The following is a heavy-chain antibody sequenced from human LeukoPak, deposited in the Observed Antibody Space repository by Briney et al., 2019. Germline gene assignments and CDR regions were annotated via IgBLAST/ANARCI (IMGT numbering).Heavy chain of an antibody. V-gene: IGHV3-74*01. Sequence: GSLRLSCAASGFIFSGYWIQWVRLTPGKGLVWVSRIDRNGTTTDYADSVKGRFTISRDNAKNTVYLQMNSLRAEDRAVYYCAREGTDTIFGVVMENYFDYWGQGTLVTVSS. D-gene: IGHD3-3*01. J-gene: IGHJ4*02. CDR2: IDRNGTTT. CDR1: GFIFSGYW. CDR3: AREGTDTIFGVVMENYFDY.